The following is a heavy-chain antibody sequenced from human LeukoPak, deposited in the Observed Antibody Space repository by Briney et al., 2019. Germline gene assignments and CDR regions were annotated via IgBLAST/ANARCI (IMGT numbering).Heavy chain of an antibody. CDR2: ITTSTGKP. Sequence: KVSCKASGYTFTVYSINWLRQAPGQGLEWMGWITTSTGKPTYAQGFTGRFVFSLDTSVSTTYLHINSLKAEDTAVYYCARDASMINFDYWGQGSLVTVSS. J-gene: IGHJ4*02. V-gene: IGHV7-4-1*02. CDR1: GYTFTVYS. CDR3: ARDASMINFDY. D-gene: IGHD3-16*01.